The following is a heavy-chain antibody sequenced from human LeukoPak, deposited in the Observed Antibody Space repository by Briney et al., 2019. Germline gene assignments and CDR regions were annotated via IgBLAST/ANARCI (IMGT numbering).Heavy chain of an antibody. CDR2: IYYTGNT. Sequence: SETLSLTCTVSGDSISSSTYYWGWIRQPPGKGLEWIANIYYTGNTYYNPSLKSRVTISVDTSRDQFSLNLSSVTAADTAVYYCARLLLFTSDLKPSDYWGQGTLVTVSS. CDR1: GDSISSSTYY. V-gene: IGHV4-39*01. D-gene: IGHD2-2*01. CDR3: ARLLLFTSDLKPSDY. J-gene: IGHJ4*02.